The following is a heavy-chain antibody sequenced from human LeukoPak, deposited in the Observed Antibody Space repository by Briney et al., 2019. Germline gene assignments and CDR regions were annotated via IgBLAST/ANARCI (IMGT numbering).Heavy chain of an antibody. CDR1: GFTFSSYE. CDR2: ISSSGSTI. Sequence: GGSLRLSCAASGFTFSSYEMSWVRQAPGKGLEWVSYISSSGSTIYYADSVKGRFTISRDNAKNSLYLQMNSLRAEDTAVYYCARGDYYDSSGYLGGGLDYWGQGTLVTVSS. J-gene: IGHJ4*02. V-gene: IGHV3-48*03. CDR3: ARGDYYDSSGYLGGGLDY. D-gene: IGHD3-22*01.